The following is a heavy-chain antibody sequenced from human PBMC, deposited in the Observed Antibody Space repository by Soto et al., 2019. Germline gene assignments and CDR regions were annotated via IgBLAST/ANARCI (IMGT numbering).Heavy chain of an antibody. CDR2: ISYDGSNK. V-gene: IGHV3-30-3*01. D-gene: IGHD1-7*01. J-gene: IGHJ6*02. CDR1: GFTFSSYA. CDR3: ARGGNWKYTERYYGMDV. Sequence: GGSLRLSCAASGFTFSSYAMHWVRQAPGKGLEWVAVISYDGSNKYYADSVKGRFTISRDNSKNTLYLQMNSLRAEDTAVYYCARGGNWKYTERYYGMDVWGQGTTVTVSS.